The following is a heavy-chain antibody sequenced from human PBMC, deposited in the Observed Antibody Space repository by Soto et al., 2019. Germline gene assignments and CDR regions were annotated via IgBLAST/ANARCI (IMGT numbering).Heavy chain of an antibody. J-gene: IGHJ6*02. V-gene: IGHV3-33*06. CDR1: GFTFSSYG. Sequence: AGGSLRLSCAASGFTFSSYGMHWVRQAPGKGLEWVAVIWYDGSNKYYADSVKGRFTISRDNSKNTLYLQVNSLRAEDTAVYYCAKDDTAGYYGMYVWRQGTTVTVAS. CDR3: AKDDTAGYYGMYV. D-gene: IGHD2-2*02. CDR2: IWYDGSNK.